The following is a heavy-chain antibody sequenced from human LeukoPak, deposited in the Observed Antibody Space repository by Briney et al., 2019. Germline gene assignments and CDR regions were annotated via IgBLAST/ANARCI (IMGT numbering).Heavy chain of an antibody. V-gene: IGHV3-23*01. CDR3: AKDVGNSSAFDY. J-gene: IGHJ4*02. Sequence: GGSLRLSCAAPGFTFRGYARSGGGQAQGKGRGWVSAISGSGGSTYYADSVKGRFTISRDNSKNTLYLQMNSLRAEDTAVYYCAKDVGNSSAFDYWGQGTLVTVSS. D-gene: IGHD6-19*01. CDR2: ISGSGGST. CDR1: GFTFRGYA.